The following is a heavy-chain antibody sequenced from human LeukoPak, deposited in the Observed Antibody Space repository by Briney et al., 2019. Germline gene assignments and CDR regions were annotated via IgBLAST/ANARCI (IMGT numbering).Heavy chain of an antibody. CDR3: ARGGNYWPQWWFDP. CDR1: GGSISTYY. V-gene: IGHV4-59*01. D-gene: IGHD1-26*01. J-gene: IGHJ5*02. Sequence: SETLSLTCTVSGGSISTYYWSWIRQPPGKGLEWIGYIYYTGSTSYNPSLKSRVTMSLDASKNQFSLELNSVTPADTAVYYCARGGNYWPQWWFDPWGRGALVSVSS. CDR2: IYYTGST.